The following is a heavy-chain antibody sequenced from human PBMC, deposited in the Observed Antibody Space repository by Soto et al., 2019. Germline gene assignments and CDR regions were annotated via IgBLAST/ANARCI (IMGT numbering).Heavy chain of an antibody. Sequence: QVQLQESGPGLVKPSETLSLTCTVSGGSVSSGSYYWSWIRQPPGKGLEWIGYIYYSGSTNYNPSLKSRVTISVDTSKNQFSLKLSSVTAADTAVYYCARITMVRGVSYYYCGMDVWGQGTTVTVSS. J-gene: IGHJ6*02. CDR1: GGSVSSGSYY. CDR3: ARITMVRGVSYYYCGMDV. V-gene: IGHV4-61*01. CDR2: IYYSGST. D-gene: IGHD3-10*01.